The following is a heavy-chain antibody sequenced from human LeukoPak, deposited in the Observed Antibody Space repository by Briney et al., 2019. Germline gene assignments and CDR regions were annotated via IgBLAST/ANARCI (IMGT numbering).Heavy chain of an antibody. Sequence: SETLSLTCTVSGGSISSSSSFWGWIRQPPGKGLEWIGHIKNGGSPNYNPPLKSRVTISLDTSKNQFSLTVSSVTAADTAVYYCARDPNSSSWYQGVDYGMDVWGQGTTVTVSS. V-gene: IGHV4-39*02. D-gene: IGHD6-13*01. CDR1: GGSISSSSSF. CDR2: IKNGGSP. CDR3: ARDPNSSSWYQGVDYGMDV. J-gene: IGHJ6*02.